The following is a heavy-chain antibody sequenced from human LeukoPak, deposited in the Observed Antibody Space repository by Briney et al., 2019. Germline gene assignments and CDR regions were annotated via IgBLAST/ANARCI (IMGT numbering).Heavy chain of an antibody. Sequence: PGGSLRLSCAASGFAFDDYGMSWVRQAPGKGLEWVSGINWNGGSTGYADSVRGRFTISRDNAKKSLFLQMNSLRAEDTALYYCARGGPHSPHYYYSMDVWGQGTTVTVSS. J-gene: IGHJ6*02. D-gene: IGHD1-26*01. CDR2: INWNGGST. V-gene: IGHV3-20*04. CDR1: GFAFDDYG. CDR3: ARGGPHSPHYYYSMDV.